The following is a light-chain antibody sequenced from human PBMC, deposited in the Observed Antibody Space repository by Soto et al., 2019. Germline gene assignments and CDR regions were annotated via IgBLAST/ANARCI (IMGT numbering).Light chain of an antibody. Sequence: QSVLTQPASVSDSPGLSIPISCTGTSRDVGGSNFVSWYQPHPAKPPRLFIYVVANRPSGGSNRFSGSKSGSTASLITSRLQTEDEADYYCVSYTSSTTYVFGTGTKV. V-gene: IGLV2-14*03. CDR3: VSYTSSTTYV. CDR1: SRDVGGSNF. J-gene: IGLJ1*01. CDR2: VVA.